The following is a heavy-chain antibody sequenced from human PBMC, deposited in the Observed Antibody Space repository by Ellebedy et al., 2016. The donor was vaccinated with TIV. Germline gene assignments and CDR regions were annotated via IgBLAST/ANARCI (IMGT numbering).Heavy chain of an antibody. J-gene: IGHJ4*02. CDR1: GGSISSGRFY. CDR2: IYWDGDK. Sequence: TLSLXXSVSGGSISSGRFYWNWIRQPPGKALEWLTLIYWDGDKEYSPSLGSRLTITKDSSKNQVVLTITNMDPVDTATYYCAHTSGWTIDHWGQGILVTVSS. CDR3: AHTSGWTIDH. D-gene: IGHD6-19*01. V-gene: IGHV2-5*08.